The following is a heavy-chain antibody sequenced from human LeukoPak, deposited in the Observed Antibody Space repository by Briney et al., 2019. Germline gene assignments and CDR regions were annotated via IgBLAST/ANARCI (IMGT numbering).Heavy chain of an antibody. CDR2: INHSGST. CDR3: ARDPRITMIVSGFQH. D-gene: IGHD3-22*01. Sequence: SETLSLTCAVYGGSFSGYYWSWIRQPPGKGLEWIGEINHSGSTNYNPSLKSRVTISVDTSKNQFSLKLSSVTAADTAVYYCARDPRITMIVSGFQHWGQGTLVTVSS. J-gene: IGHJ1*01. V-gene: IGHV4-34*01. CDR1: GGSFSGYY.